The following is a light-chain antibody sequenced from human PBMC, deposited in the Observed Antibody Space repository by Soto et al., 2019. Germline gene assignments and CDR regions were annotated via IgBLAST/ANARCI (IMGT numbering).Light chain of an antibody. CDR3: QQSYTSLALT. CDR1: QSISTW. CDR2: KAS. Sequence: DIQMTQSPSTLSASVGDRVTITCRASQSISTWLAWYQQEPGKAPKLLIHKASSLQSGVPSRFSGSGSGTDFTLTISSLHPDDFATYYCQQSYTSLALTFGGGTKVEI. J-gene: IGKJ4*01. V-gene: IGKV1-5*03.